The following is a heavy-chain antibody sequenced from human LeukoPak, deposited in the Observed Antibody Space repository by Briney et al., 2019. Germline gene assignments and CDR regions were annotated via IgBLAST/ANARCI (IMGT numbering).Heavy chain of an antibody. V-gene: IGHV1-18*01. CDR2: ISAYNGNT. Sequence: GASVKVSCKASGYTFTSYDINWVRQAPGQGLEWMGWISAYNGNTKYTQKLQDRVTMTTDSSTSTAYMELKTLRSDDTAVYFCARAGYSRFVDDLDYWGQGTLVIVSS. J-gene: IGHJ4*02. D-gene: IGHD1-26*01. CDR3: ARAGYSRFVDDLDY. CDR1: GYTFTSYD.